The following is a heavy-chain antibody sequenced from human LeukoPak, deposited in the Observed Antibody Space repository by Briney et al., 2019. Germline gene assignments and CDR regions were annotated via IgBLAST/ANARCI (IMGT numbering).Heavy chain of an antibody. J-gene: IGHJ6*02. Sequence: SETLSLTCTVSGGSISSYYWSWIRQPPGKGLEWIGYIYYSGSTNYNPSLKSRVTISVDTSKNQFSLKLSSVTAADTAVYYCARGLQRVDGIAARRGGYYGMDVWGQGTTVTVSS. V-gene: IGHV4-59*01. D-gene: IGHD6-6*01. CDR2: IYYSGST. CDR1: GGSISSYY. CDR3: ARGLQRVDGIAARRGGYYGMDV.